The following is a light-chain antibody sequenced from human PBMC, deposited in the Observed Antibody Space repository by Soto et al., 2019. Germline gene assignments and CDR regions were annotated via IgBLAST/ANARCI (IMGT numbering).Light chain of an antibody. J-gene: IGKJ1*01. CDR1: QSAFSSY. CDR3: QQYGSSPWT. V-gene: IGKV3-20*01. CDR2: GAS. Sequence: EIVLTQSPGTLSLSPGERATLSCRASQSAFSSYLAWYQQKPGQAPRLLIYGASSRATGIPDRFSGSGSGTDFTLTISRLEPEDFAVYYCQQYGSSPWTLGHGTKVELK.